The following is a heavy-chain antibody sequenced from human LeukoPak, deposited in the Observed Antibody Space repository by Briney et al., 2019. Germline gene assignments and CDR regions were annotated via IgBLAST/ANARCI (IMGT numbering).Heavy chain of an antibody. CDR3: ARALYSGSYTSYWFDP. V-gene: IGHV4-61*08. J-gene: IGHJ5*02. D-gene: IGHD1-26*01. CDR2: IYYSGST. Sequence: SQTLSLTCTVSGGSISSGGYYWSWIRQHPGKGLEWIGYIYYSGSTNYNPSLKSRVTISVDTSKNQFSLKLSSVTAADTAVYYCARALYSGSYTSYWFDPWGQGTLVTVSS. CDR1: GGSISSGGYY.